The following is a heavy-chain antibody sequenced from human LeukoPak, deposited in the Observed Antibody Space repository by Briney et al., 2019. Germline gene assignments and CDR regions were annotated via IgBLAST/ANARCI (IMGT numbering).Heavy chain of an antibody. V-gene: IGHV1-46*01. D-gene: IGHD6-19*01. CDR3: ARSQRVFGGVRWLVPAHVDY. CDR1: GYTLTSYY. CDR2: INPSGGST. Sequence: ASVKVSCKASGYTLTSYYMHWVRQAPGQGLEWMGIINPSGGSTSYAQKFQGRVTMTKDTSTSTVYMELSSLRSEDTAVYYCARSQRVFGGVRWLVPAHVDYWGQGTLVTVSS. J-gene: IGHJ4*02.